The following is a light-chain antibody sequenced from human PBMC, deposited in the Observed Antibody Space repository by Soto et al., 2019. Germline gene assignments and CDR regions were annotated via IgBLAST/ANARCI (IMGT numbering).Light chain of an antibody. CDR3: QQRTSWPRT. V-gene: IGKV3-11*01. J-gene: IGKJ1*01. CDR2: DAS. Sequence: EIVLTRSPATLSLSPGEGATLSCRASQSVGRYLAWYQQKPGQAPRLLIYDASNRATGIPARFSGSGSGTDFTLTISSLEPEDFALYYCQQRTSWPRTFGRGTKVEIK. CDR1: QSVGRY.